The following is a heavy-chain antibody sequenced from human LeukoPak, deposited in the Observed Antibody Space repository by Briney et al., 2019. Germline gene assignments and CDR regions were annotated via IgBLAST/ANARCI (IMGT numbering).Heavy chain of an antibody. CDR3: ARYHHYYGSGSFRQRYYYGMDV. V-gene: IGHV3-11*01. Sequence: PGGSLRLSCAASGFTFSDYYMSWIRQAPGKGLEWVSYISSSCSTIYYADSVKGRFTISRDNAKNSLYLQMNILRAEDTAVYYCARYHHYYGSGSFRQRYYYGMDVWGQGTTVTVSS. J-gene: IGHJ6*02. D-gene: IGHD3-10*01. CDR1: GFTFSDYY. CDR2: ISSSCSTI.